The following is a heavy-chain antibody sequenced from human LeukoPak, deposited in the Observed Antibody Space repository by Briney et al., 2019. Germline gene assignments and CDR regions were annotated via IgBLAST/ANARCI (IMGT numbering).Heavy chain of an antibody. J-gene: IGHJ5*02. D-gene: IGHD3-3*02. Sequence: PSETLSLTCTVSGYSISSGYYWGWIRQPPGKGLEWIGSIYHSGSTYYNPSLKSRVTISVDTSKNQFSLKLSSVTAADTAVYYCARSIFGTFDPWGQGTLVTVSS. CDR2: IYHSGST. CDR1: GYSISSGYY. CDR3: ARSIFGTFDP. V-gene: IGHV4-38-2*02.